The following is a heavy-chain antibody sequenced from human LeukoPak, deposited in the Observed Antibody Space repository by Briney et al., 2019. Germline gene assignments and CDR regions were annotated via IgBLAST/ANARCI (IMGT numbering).Heavy chain of an antibody. CDR3: AKRGNPAVGHHYLDV. D-gene: IGHD2-2*01. CDR2: ISGSGGST. CDR1: GFTFSSFA. Sequence: GGSLRLSCAASGFTFSSFAMSWVRQAPGKGLEWLSGISGSGGSTFYADSVKGRFTISRDNSKNTLYLQMNSLSAEDTAVYYCAKRGNPAVGHHYLDVWGKGTTVSVSS. V-gene: IGHV3-23*01. J-gene: IGHJ6*03.